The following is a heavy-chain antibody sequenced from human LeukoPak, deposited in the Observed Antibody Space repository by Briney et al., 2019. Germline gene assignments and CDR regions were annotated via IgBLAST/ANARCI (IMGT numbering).Heavy chain of an antibody. CDR1: GGTFSSYA. Sequence: GASVKVSCKASGGTFSSYAISWVRQAPGQGLEWMGRIIPILGIANYAQKFQGRVTITADKSTSTAYMELSSLRSEDTAVYYCARGGGGSLYNWFDPWGQGTLVTVSS. J-gene: IGHJ5*02. D-gene: IGHD2-15*01. CDR2: IIPILGIA. CDR3: ARGGGGSLYNWFDP. V-gene: IGHV1-69*04.